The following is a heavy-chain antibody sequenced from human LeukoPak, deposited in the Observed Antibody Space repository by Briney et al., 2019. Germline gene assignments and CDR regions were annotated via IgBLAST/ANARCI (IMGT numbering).Heavy chain of an antibody. V-gene: IGHV3-64D*06. CDR1: GFTFSNYA. CDR3: VRASGWFDP. Sequence: GVSLRLSCSASGFTFSNYAMHWVRQAPGKGLEYVSAISSGGGTTYYADSVKGRFTISRDTSKNTLYLQMTSLKPEDTALYYCVRASGWFDPWGQGTLVTVSS. J-gene: IGHJ5*02. D-gene: IGHD6-25*01. CDR2: ISSGGGTT.